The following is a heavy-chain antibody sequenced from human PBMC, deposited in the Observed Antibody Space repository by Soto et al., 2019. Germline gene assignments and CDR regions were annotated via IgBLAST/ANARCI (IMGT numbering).Heavy chain of an antibody. J-gene: IGHJ4*02. D-gene: IGHD3-10*01. CDR3: ARVPYYGAAVDY. CDR2: IFSGGNT. V-gene: IGHV3-53*01. Sequence: GSLRLSCAVSGFTVISYYMTWVRQAPGKGLEWVSVIFSGGNTYYADSVKGRFTISRDTSKNTLYLQMNSLRDEDTAVYYCARVPYYGAAVDYWGQGTLVTVSS. CDR1: GFTVISYY.